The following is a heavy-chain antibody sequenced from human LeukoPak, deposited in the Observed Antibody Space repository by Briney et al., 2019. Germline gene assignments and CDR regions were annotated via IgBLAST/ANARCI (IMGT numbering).Heavy chain of an antibody. V-gene: IGHV1-69*06. CDR2: IIPIFGTT. D-gene: IGHD5-12*01. CDR3: AKDLERSFSGYKMSPYHYYYMDV. Sequence: GASVKVSCKASGDTFRSYAIIWVRQAPGRGLEWMGGIIPIFGTTNYAQMFQGRVTITADKSTDTAYMELSSLTSEDTAVYYCAKDLERSFSGYKMSPYHYYYMDVWGKGTTVTVSS. J-gene: IGHJ6*03. CDR1: GDTFRSYA.